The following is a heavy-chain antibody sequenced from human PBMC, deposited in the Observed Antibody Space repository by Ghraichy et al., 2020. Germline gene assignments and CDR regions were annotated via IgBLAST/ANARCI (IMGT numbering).Heavy chain of an antibody. CDR3: ATYSGSYRKGFDY. V-gene: IGHV3-21*01. J-gene: IGHJ4*02. Sequence: GESLNISCAASGFTFSSYSMNWVRQAPGKGLEWVSSISSSSSYIYYADSVKGRFTISRDNAKNSLYLQMNSLRAEDTAVYYCATYSGSYRKGFDYWGQGTLVTVSS. CDR1: GFTFSSYS. D-gene: IGHD1-26*01. CDR2: ISSSSSYI.